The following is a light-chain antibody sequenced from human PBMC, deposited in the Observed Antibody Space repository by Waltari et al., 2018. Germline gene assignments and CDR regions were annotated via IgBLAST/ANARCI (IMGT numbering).Light chain of an antibody. CDR2: GAA. CDR1: QSVSSN. V-gene: IGKV3-15*01. Sequence: DIVMTQSPATLSVSPGERATLSCRASQSVSSNLAWDQQKPGQAPRLLIHGAATRATGIPARFSGSGSGTEFTLTISSMQSEDFAVYYCQQYNNWPITFGQGTRLEIK. J-gene: IGKJ5*01. CDR3: QQYNNWPIT.